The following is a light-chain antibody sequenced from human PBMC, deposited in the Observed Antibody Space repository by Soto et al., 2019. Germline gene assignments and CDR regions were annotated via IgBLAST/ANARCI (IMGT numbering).Light chain of an antibody. CDR3: SPYTTSSTWV. CDR1: SSDVGDYNY. V-gene: IGLV2-14*01. Sequence: QSALTQPASVSGSPGQSITISCTGTSSDVGDYNYVSWYQHHPGKVPKLMIYEVSNRPSGVSNRFSGSKSGNTASLTISGLQAEDEADYYCSPYTTSSTWVFGGGTQLTVL. J-gene: IGLJ3*02. CDR2: EVS.